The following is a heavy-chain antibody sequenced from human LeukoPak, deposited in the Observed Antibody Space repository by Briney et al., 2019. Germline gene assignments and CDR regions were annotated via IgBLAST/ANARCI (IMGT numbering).Heavy chain of an antibody. D-gene: IGHD2-2*02. CDR1: GFTFSNYW. J-gene: IGHJ3*02. V-gene: IGHV3-74*01. CDR2: INTDGSSS. CDR3: AGAGFCSTTGCYNPFDI. Sequence: PGGSLRLSCAASGFTFSNYWMYWVRQVPGKGLVWVSRINTDGSSSTYADSVKGRFTISRDNAKNTVYLQMNSLRAEDTAVYYCAGAGFCSTTGCYNPFDIWGQGTLVTVSS.